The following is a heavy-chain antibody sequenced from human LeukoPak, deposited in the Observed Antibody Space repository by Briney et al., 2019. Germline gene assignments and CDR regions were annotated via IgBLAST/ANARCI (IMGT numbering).Heavy chain of an antibody. D-gene: IGHD3-22*01. CDR3: ARDLWNFYDTSGYYRDFDS. CDR1: TSD. CDR2: IGSYEGDT. J-gene: IGHJ5*01. Sequence: GASVKVSCKATSDISWVRQAPGQGLEWMGWIGSYEGDTYYAQKFQGRVTVTTDTSTNTAYMELRSLRADDTVVHYCARDLWNFYDTSGYYRDFDSRGQGTLVTVFS. V-gene: IGHV1-18*01.